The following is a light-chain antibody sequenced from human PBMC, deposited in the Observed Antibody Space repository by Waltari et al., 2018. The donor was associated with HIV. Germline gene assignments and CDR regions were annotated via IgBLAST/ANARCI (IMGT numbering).Light chain of an antibody. V-gene: IGKV2D-29*01. CDR2: EVS. CDR3: MQTVQLSWT. CDR1: QRLLHSDGKTY. Sequence: DIVMTQTPVSLSVTPGQPASISCKSSQRLLHSDGKTYLYWYLQRPGQPPQPLMYEVSTRFAGVPDRFSGSGSGTDFTLRISRVEAEDVGVYYCMQTVQLSWTFGQGTKVQIK. J-gene: IGKJ1*01.